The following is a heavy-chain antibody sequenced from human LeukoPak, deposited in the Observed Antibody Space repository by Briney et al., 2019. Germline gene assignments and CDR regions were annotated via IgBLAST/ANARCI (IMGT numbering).Heavy chain of an antibody. CDR1: GVSISSSNW. CDR3: ARLGIAAAGAGWFDP. CDR2: IYHSGST. J-gene: IGHJ5*02. V-gene: IGHV4-4*02. D-gene: IGHD6-13*01. Sequence: PSGTLSLTCAVSGVSISSSNWWSWVRQSPGRGLEWIGEIYHSGSTNYNPSLESRVTISVDKSKNQFYLKLSSVTAADTAVYYCARLGIAAAGAGWFDPWGQGTLVTVSS.